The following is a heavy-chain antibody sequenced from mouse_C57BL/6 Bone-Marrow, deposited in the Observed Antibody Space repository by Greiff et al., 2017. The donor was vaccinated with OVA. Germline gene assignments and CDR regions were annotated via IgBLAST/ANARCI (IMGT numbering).Heavy chain of an antibody. D-gene: IGHD2-3*01. Sequence: EVQLQESGPGLVKPSQSLSLTCSVTGYSITSGYYWNWIRQFPGNKLEWMGYISYDGSNNYNPSLKNRISITRDTSKNQFFLKLNSVTTEDTATYYCARRWLLRVAWFAYWGQGTLVTVSA. CDR2: ISYDGSN. CDR3: ARRWLLRVAWFAY. V-gene: IGHV3-6*01. J-gene: IGHJ3*01. CDR1: GYSITSGYY.